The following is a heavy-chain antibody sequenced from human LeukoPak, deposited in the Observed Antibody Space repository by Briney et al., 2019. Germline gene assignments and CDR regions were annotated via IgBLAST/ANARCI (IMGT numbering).Heavy chain of an antibody. CDR2: VNQGATQK. D-gene: IGHD6-19*01. Sequence: GGSLRLSCAASGFTFSSYEMNWVRQAPGKGLEWVAIVNQGATQKYYVDSVKGRFTISRDNAENSLYLQMNSLRADDTAVYYCASARSGWSLNYYYYYMDVWGKGTTVTVSS. CDR3: ASARSGWSLNYYYYYMDV. CDR1: GFTFSSYE. J-gene: IGHJ6*03. V-gene: IGHV3-7*01.